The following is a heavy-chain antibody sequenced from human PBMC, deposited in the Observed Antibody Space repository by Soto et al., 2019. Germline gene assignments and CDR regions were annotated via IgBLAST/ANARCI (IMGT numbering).Heavy chain of an antibody. D-gene: IGHD3-22*01. V-gene: IGHV4-31*03. J-gene: IGHJ3*02. CDR3: ARERYYYDSSGYRVSANAFDI. CDR1: GGSISSGGYY. Sequence: QVQLQESGPGPVKPSQTLSLTCTVSGGSISSGGYYWSWIRQHPGKGLEWIGYIYYSGSTYYNPSLKSRVTISVDTSKNQFSLKLSSVTAADTAVYYCARERYYYDSSGYRVSANAFDIWGQGTMVTVSS. CDR2: IYYSGST.